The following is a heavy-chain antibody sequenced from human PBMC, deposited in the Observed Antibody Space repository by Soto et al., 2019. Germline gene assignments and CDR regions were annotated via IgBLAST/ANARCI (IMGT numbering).Heavy chain of an antibody. CDR3: GIYSGYCRYYFDY. V-gene: IGHV4-30-2*02. D-gene: IGHD5-12*01. J-gene: IGHJ4*02. CDR2: IYHSGRT. CDR1: GGSISSGGYS. Sequence: QLQLQESGSGLVKPSQTLSLTCDDYGGSISSGGYSWGWIRQPPGKGLELIGYIYHSGRTYYNPFFKSRETVSVGGSKQQAYRKLSDVPGEDTDAYYCGIYSGYCRYYFDYWGQATRVTASS.